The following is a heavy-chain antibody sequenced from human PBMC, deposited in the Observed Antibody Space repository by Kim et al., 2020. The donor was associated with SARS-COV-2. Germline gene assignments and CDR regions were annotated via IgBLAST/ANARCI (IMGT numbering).Heavy chain of an antibody. Sequence: GGSLRLSCAASGFTFSDYYMSWIRQAPGKGLEWVSYISSSSSYTNYADSVKGRFTISRDNAKNSLYLQMNSLRAEDTAVYYCARELPAELRTTGWFDPWGQGTLVTVSS. CDR2: ISSSSSYT. V-gene: IGHV3-11*06. J-gene: IGHJ5*02. CDR1: GFTFSDYY. D-gene: IGHD1-26*01. CDR3: ARELPAELRTTGWFDP.